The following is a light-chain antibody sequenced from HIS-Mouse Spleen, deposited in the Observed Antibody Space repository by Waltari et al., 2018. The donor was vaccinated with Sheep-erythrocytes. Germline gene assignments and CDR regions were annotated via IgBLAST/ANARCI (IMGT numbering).Light chain of an antibody. CDR1: SSDVGGYNY. CDR3: CSYAGSSTPWV. Sequence: QSALTQPPSASGSPGQSVTISCTGTSSDVGGYNYVSWYQQHPGKAPKLIIYEVSKRPSGVPDRFSGSKSGNTASLTISGLQAEDEADYYCCSYAGSSTPWVFGGGTKLTVL. J-gene: IGLJ3*02. V-gene: IGLV2-8*01. CDR2: EVS.